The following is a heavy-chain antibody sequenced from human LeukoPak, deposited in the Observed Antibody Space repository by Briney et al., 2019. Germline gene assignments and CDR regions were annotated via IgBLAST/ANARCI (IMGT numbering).Heavy chain of an antibody. D-gene: IGHD1-1*01. J-gene: IGHJ4*02. CDR1: GFTFSSYE. CDR2: SSSSGSTI. Sequence: GGSLRLSCAASGFTFSSYEMNWVRQAPGKGLEWVSYSSSSGSTIYYADSVKGRFTISRDNAKNSLYLQMNSLRAEDTAVYYCAREVLEIDYWGRGTLVTVSS. V-gene: IGHV3-48*03. CDR3: AREVLEIDY.